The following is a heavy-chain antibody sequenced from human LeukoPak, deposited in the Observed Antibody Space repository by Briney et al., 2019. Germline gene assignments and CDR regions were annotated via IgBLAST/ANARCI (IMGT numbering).Heavy chain of an antibody. CDR3: ARDLTVTTVRAIDY. CDR2: IKQDGSEK. J-gene: IGHJ4*02. D-gene: IGHD4-17*01. CDR1: GFTFSTYW. V-gene: IGHV3-7*01. Sequence: GGSLRLSCAASGFTFSTYWMNWFRQTPGKGLEWVAKIKQDGSEKYYVDSVKGRFTISRDNAKNSLYLQMNSLRAEDTAVYYCARDLTVTTVRAIDYWGQGTLVTVSS.